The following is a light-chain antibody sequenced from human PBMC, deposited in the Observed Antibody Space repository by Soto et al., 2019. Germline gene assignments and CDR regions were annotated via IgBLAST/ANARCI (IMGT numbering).Light chain of an antibody. Sequence: NFMLTQPHSVSESPGKTVIISCTRSSGSIASNYVQWYQQRPGRSPTTVIYEDNQRPSGVPDRFSGSIDSSSNSASLTISVLETEDEADYYCQSYDATNQVFGGGTKLTVL. J-gene: IGLJ3*02. CDR2: EDN. CDR1: SGSIASNY. CDR3: QSYDATNQV. V-gene: IGLV6-57*01.